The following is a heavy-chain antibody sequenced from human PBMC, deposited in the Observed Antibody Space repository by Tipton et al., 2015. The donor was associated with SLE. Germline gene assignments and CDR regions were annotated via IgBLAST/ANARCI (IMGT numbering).Heavy chain of an antibody. Sequence: TLSLTCTVSGGSIASYYWSWIRQPPGKGLEWIGYIYDSGSTNYNPSLKSRVTISIDTSENQFSLKLSSVTAADTAVYYCARVAPTEVFDYWGQGTLVTVSS. CDR2: IYDSGST. J-gene: IGHJ4*02. V-gene: IGHV4-59*12. CDR1: GGSIASYY. D-gene: IGHD1-1*01. CDR3: ARVAPTEVFDY.